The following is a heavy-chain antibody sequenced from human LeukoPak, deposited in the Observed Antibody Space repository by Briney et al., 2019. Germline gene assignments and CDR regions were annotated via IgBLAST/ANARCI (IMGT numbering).Heavy chain of an antibody. Sequence: PSETLSLTCTVSGCSISNYYWSWIRQPPGKGLEWIGYIYYSGSTNYNPSLKSRVTISVDTSKNQFSLKLSSVTAADTAVYYCARHLPSTTGRSYFDYWGQGTLVTVSS. J-gene: IGHJ4*02. V-gene: IGHV4-59*08. CDR1: GCSISNYY. CDR2: IYYSGST. CDR3: ARHLPSTTGRSYFDY. D-gene: IGHD1-14*01.